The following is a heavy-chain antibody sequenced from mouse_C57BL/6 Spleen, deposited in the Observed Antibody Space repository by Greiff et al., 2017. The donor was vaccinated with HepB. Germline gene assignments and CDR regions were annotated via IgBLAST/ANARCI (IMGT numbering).Heavy chain of an antibody. V-gene: IGHV1-55*01. D-gene: IGHD1-1*01. CDR1: GYTFTSYW. Sequence: QVQLQQPGAELVKPGASVKMSCKASGYTFTSYWITWVKQRPGQGLEWIGDIYPGSGSTNYNEKFKDKATLTVDTSSSTAYRQLRSLPSEDSAVYYGARSLDYYYGSSYPVFDYWGQGTTLTVSS. J-gene: IGHJ2*01. CDR3: ARSLDYYYGSSYPVFDY. CDR2: IYPGSGST.